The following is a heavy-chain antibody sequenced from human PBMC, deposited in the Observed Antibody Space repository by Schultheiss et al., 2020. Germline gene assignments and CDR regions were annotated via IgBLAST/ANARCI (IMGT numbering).Heavy chain of an antibody. CDR3: ARGGADPFDY. V-gene: IGHV3-23*01. J-gene: IGHJ4*02. CDR2: ISGSGGST. D-gene: IGHD1-26*01. Sequence: GGSLRLSCAASGFTFSSYWMHWVRQAPGKGLVWVSAISGSGGSTYYADSVKGRFTISRDNAKNSLYLQMNSLRAEDTAVYYCARGGADPFDYWGQGTLVTVSS. CDR1: GFTFSSYW.